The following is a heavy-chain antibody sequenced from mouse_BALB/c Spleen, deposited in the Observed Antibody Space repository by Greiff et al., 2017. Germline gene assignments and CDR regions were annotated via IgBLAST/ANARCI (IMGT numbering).Heavy chain of an antibody. Sequence: EVKLVESGGGLVKPGGSLKLSCAASGFTFSSFGMHWVRQAPEKGLEWVAYISSGSSTIYYADTVKGRFTISRDNPKNTLFLQMTSLRSEDTAMYYGARWGDSAWFAYWGQGTLVTVSA. CDR1: GFTFSSFG. CDR2: ISSGSSTI. J-gene: IGHJ3*01. CDR3: ARWGDSAWFAY. D-gene: IGHD3-3*01. V-gene: IGHV5-17*02.